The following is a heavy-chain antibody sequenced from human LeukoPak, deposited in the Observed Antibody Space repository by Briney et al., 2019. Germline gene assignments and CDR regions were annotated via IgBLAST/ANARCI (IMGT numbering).Heavy chain of an antibody. V-gene: IGHV1-8*01. CDR3: ARAGIAAADRDFDY. D-gene: IGHD6-13*01. J-gene: IGHJ4*02. Sequence: ASVKVSCKASGYTFTSYDINWVRQATGQGLEWMGWMNPNSGNTGYALKFQGRVTMTRNTSISTAYMELSSLRSEDTAVYYCARAGIAAADRDFDYWGQGTLVTVSS. CDR1: GYTFTSYD. CDR2: MNPNSGNT.